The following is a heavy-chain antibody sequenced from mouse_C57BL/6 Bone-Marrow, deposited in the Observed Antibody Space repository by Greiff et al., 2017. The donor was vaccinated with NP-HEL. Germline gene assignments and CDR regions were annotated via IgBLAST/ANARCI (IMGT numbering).Heavy chain of an antibody. J-gene: IGHJ2*01. D-gene: IGHD1-1*01. CDR3: ARGDYYGTLDY. CDR1: GYTFTSYW. CDR2: IHPNSGST. Sequence: QVQLKESGAELVKPGASVKLSCKASGYTFTSYWMHWVKQRPGQGLEWIGMIHPNSGSTNYNEKFKSKATLTVDKSSSTAYMQLSSLTSEDSAVYYCARGDYYGTLDYWGQGTTLTVSS. V-gene: IGHV1-64*01.